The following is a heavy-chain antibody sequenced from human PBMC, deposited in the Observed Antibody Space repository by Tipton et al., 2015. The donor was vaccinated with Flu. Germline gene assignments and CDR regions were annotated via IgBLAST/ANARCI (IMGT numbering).Heavy chain of an antibody. V-gene: IGHV4-4*07. Sequence: LRLSCTVSGGSLSSFYWTWIRQPAGKGLEWIGRNYSSGITKYNPSLKSRVTMSVDTSKNQFSLSLSSVTAADTAVYYCARGSGSGTFVIFDYWGQGTLVAVSS. J-gene: IGHJ4*02. CDR3: ARGSGSGTFVIFDY. D-gene: IGHD3-10*01. CDR2: NYSSGIT. CDR1: GGSLSSFY.